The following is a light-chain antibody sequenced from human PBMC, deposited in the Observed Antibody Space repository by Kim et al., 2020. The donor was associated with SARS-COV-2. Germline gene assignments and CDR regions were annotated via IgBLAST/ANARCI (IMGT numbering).Light chain of an antibody. Sequence: GQSVTISCTGTSSDIGNDNNVSWYQEHPGKAPKLMIYDVNKRPSGVPDRFSGSKSGNTASLTISGLQADDEADYHCFSYAGSYIYVFGTGTKVTVL. CDR2: DVN. CDR1: SSDIGNDNN. J-gene: IGLJ1*01. CDR3: FSYAGSYIYV. V-gene: IGLV2-11*01.